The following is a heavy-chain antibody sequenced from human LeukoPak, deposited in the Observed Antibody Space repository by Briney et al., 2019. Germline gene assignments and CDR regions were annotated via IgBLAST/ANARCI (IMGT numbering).Heavy chain of an antibody. Sequence: GSLRLSCAASGFSFNTHSMNWVRQAPGKGLEWVTFISYDGSNEYYADSVKGRFTISRDNSKDTLYLQMNSLRTEDTAVYYCARDDYWGYFDYWGQGILVTVSS. J-gene: IGHJ4*02. CDR3: ARDDYWGYFDY. CDR1: GFSFNTHS. D-gene: IGHD5-12*01. CDR2: ISYDGSNE. V-gene: IGHV3-30*03.